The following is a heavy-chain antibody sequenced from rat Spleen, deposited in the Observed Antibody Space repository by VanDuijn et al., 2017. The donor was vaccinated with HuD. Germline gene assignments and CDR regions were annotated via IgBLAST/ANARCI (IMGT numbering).Heavy chain of an antibody. V-gene: IGHV5S10*01. D-gene: IGHD1-6*01. J-gene: IGHJ3*01. CDR3: ATGPRILRLDWFAY. Sequence: EVQLVESGGGLVQPGRSLKLSCAASGFTFSDYKMAWVRQAPKKGLEWVATIIYDGTRTFYRDSVQGRITISRDNAKSTLYLQMDSLTSEETATYYCATGPRILRLDWFAYWGQGTLVTVSS. CDR1: GFTFSDYK. CDR2: IIYDGTRT.